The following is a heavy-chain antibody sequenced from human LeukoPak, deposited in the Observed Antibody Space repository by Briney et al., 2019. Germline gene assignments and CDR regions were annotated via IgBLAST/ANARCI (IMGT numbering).Heavy chain of an antibody. Sequence: GGSLRLSCAASGFTFRSFAMSWVRQAPGKGLEWVSAISGSGADTHYADSVRGRFTISRDNSKNTLHLQINSQRVEDTAIYYCVRIAAPGTRFDYWGQGTLVTGAS. V-gene: IGHV3-23*01. J-gene: IGHJ4*02. CDR3: VRIAAPGTRFDY. CDR2: ISGSGADT. CDR1: GFTFRSFA. D-gene: IGHD6-13*01.